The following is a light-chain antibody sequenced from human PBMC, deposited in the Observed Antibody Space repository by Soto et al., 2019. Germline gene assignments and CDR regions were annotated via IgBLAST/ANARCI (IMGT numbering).Light chain of an antibody. CDR3: QQYGSSPLT. CDR1: QRVSSSS. J-gene: IGKJ4*01. Sequence: EIVLTQSPGTLSLSPRERATLSCRASQRVSSSSLAWYQQKPGQAPRLVIYGASSRATGIPDRFSASGSGTDFTLTISRLEPEDCAVYYCQQYGSSPLTFGGGTKVEIK. CDR2: GAS. V-gene: IGKV3-20*01.